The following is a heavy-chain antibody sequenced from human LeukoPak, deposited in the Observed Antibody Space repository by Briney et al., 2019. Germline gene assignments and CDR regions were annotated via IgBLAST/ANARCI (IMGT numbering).Heavy chain of an antibody. J-gene: IGHJ4*02. V-gene: IGHV4-34*01. Sequence: PSETLSLTCAVYGGSFSDYYWGWIRQPPGKGLEWIGEINHSGSTNYNPSLKSRVTISIDTSKNQFSLKLSSVTAADTAVYYCARKGKGYFDYWGQGALVTVSS. D-gene: IGHD3-10*01. CDR2: INHSGST. CDR3: ARKGKGYFDY. CDR1: GGSFSDYY.